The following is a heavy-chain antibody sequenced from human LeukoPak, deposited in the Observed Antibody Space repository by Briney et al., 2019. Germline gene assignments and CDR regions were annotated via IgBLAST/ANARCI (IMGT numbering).Heavy chain of an antibody. CDR1: GFTFDDYT. Sequence: PGGSLRLSCAASGFTFDDYTMHWVRQAPGKGLEWVSLISWDGGSTYYADSVKGRFTISRDNSKNSLYLQMNSLRTEDTALYYCAKDLGYSSSSFAFNYWGKGTLATVSS. CDR3: AKDLGYSSSSFAFNY. J-gene: IGHJ4*02. D-gene: IGHD6-6*01. CDR2: ISWDGGST. V-gene: IGHV3-43*01.